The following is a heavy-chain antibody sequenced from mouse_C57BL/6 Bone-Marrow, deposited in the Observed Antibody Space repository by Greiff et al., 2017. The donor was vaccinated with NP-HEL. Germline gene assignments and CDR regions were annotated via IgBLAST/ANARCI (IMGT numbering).Heavy chain of an antibody. CDR2: IDPSDSYT. D-gene: IGHD1-1*02. V-gene: IGHV1-50*01. Sequence: QVQLQQPGAELVKPGASVKLSCKASGYTFTSYWMQWVKQRPGQGLEWIGEIDPSDSYTNYNQKFKGKATLTVDTSSSTAYMQLSSLTSEDSAVYYCARVVRGPANYWYFDVWGTGTTVTVSS. CDR3: ARVVRGPANYWYFDV. J-gene: IGHJ1*03. CDR1: GYTFTSYW.